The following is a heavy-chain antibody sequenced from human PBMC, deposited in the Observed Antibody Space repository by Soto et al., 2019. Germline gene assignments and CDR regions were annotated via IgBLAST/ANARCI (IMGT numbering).Heavy chain of an antibody. Sequence: QVQLVESGGGVVQPGRSRRLSCTASGFTFSSFSLHWVRQAPGKGLEWLALISYDGSNKYNADSVKGRFTISRDNSNNTLYLQLNSLRPEDTAVYYYARTPTVAGTPEFDSWGQGALVTVSS. CDR3: ARTPTVAGTPEFDS. J-gene: IGHJ4*02. V-gene: IGHV3-30-3*01. CDR2: ISYDGSNK. CDR1: GFTFSSFS. D-gene: IGHD6-19*01.